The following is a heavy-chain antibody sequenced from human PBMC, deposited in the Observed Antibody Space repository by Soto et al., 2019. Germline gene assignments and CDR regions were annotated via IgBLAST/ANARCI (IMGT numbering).Heavy chain of an antibody. V-gene: IGHV4-4*07. CDR3: VASLAASGLNWLDP. D-gene: IGHD6-13*01. CDR1: GGSISEKY. J-gene: IGHJ5*02. Sequence: TLSLTCIVSGGSISEKYWNWIRQPPGKGLEWIGLIFANGHTDYNPSLKSRVTTSVDASKNQFSLRLTSMTAADTAVYYCVASLAASGLNWLDPWGRGTLVTSPQ. CDR2: IFANGHT.